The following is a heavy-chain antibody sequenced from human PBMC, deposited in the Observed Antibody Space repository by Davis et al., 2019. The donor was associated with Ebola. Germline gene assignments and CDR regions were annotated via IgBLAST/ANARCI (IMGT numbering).Heavy chain of an antibody. CDR1: GFTFSSYW. D-gene: IGHD3-9*01. Sequence: GESLKISCAASGFTFSSYWMSWVRQAPGKGLEWVANIKQDGSEKYYVDSVKGRFTISRDNAKNSLYLQMNSLRAEDTAVYYCARASDYDILTYYYYYGMDVWGQGTTVTVSS. CDR3: ARASDYDILTYYYYYGMDV. J-gene: IGHJ6*02. V-gene: IGHV3-7*01. CDR2: IKQDGSEK.